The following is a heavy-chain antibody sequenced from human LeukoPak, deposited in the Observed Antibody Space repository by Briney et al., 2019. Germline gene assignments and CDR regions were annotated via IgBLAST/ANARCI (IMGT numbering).Heavy chain of an antibody. V-gene: IGHV3-66*01. Sequence: PGGSLRLSCAASGFTVSNNYMSWVRQASGKGLEWVSVIYSGGSTYYADSVKGRFTISRDNSKNTLYLQMNSLRAEDTAVYYCASLGYSYGDHHFDYWGQGTLVTVSS. D-gene: IGHD5-18*01. CDR2: IYSGGST. CDR1: GFTVSNNY. CDR3: ASLGYSYGDHHFDY. J-gene: IGHJ4*02.